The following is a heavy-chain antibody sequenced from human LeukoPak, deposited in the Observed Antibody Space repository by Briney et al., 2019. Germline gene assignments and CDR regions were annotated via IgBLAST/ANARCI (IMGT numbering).Heavy chain of an antibody. J-gene: IGHJ3*02. CDR1: GFTFNNYG. CDR2: IRYDGSNK. D-gene: IGHD5-12*01. Sequence: PGGSLRLSCAASGFTFNNYGMHWVRQAPGKGXEWVTFIRYDGSNKYYVDSVKGRFTISRDNSKNTMYLQMNSLRTEDTAVYYCAKARSGPNDAFDIWGQGTMVTVSS. CDR3: AKARSGPNDAFDI. V-gene: IGHV3-30*02.